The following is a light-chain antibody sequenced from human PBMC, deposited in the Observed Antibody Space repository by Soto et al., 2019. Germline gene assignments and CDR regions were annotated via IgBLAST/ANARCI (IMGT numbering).Light chain of an antibody. Sequence: QSALSQPPSASGSPGQSVTISCTGTSSDVGGYNYVSWYQQHPGKAPKLMIDEVSKRPSGVPDRFSGSKSGNTASLTVSGLHAEDDSDYYCSSYSGSNNVVFGGGTKVTVL. CDR1: SSDVGGYNY. CDR3: SSYSGSNNVV. CDR2: EVS. V-gene: IGLV2-8*01. J-gene: IGLJ2*01.